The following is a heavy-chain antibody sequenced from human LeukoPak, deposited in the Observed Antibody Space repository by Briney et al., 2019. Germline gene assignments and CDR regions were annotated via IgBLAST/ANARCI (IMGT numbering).Heavy chain of an antibody. CDR2: VNRDGSET. V-gene: IGHV3-7*03. CDR3: ARNNGMDV. J-gene: IGHJ6*02. CDR1: GFAFSSHL. Sequence: GGALRLSFSASGFAFSSHLMALGRPGSGRGPEWVANVNRDGSETYYLDSVKGRFTISKDNAKNSLYLQMNSLRAEDTALYHCARNNGMDVWGQGTTVIVSS.